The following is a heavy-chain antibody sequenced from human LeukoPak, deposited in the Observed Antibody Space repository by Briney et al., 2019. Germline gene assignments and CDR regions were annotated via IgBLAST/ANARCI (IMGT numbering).Heavy chain of an antibody. J-gene: IGHJ4*02. CDR2: IYYSGST. D-gene: IGHD2-15*01. CDR1: GGSISSYY. Sequence: PSETLSLTCTVSGGSISSYYWSWIRQPPGKGLEWIGYIYYSGSTNYNPSLKSRVTISVDTSKNQFSLKLSSVTAADTAVYYCARHHCSGGSCYYGKYYFDYWGQGTLVTVS. V-gene: IGHV4-59*08. CDR3: ARHHCSGGSCYYGKYYFDY.